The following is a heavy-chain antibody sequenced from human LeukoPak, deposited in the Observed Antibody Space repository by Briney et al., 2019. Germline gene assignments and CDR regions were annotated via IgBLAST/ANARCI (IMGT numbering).Heavy chain of an antibody. D-gene: IGHD1-26*01. J-gene: IGHJ3*02. CDR1: GYTFTSYD. Sequence: SVKVSCKASGYTFTSYDISWVRQAPGQGLEWMGGIIPIFGTANYAQKFQGRVTITADKSTSTAYMELSSLRSEDTAVYYCARSIFVWELLNAFDIWGQGTMVTVSS. V-gene: IGHV1-69*06. CDR3: ARSIFVWELLNAFDI. CDR2: IIPIFGTA.